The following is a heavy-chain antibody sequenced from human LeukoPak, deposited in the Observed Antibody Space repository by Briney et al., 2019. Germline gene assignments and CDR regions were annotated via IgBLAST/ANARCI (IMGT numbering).Heavy chain of an antibody. Sequence: GGSLRLSCAASGFTFSSYSMNWVRQAPGKGLEWVSSISSSSSYIYYADSVKGRFTISRDNAKNSLYLQMNSLRAEDTAVYYCARGALVVVAATRNDYWGQGTLVIVSS. CDR1: GFTFSSYS. CDR2: ISSSSSYI. D-gene: IGHD2-15*01. V-gene: IGHV3-21*01. CDR3: ARGALVVVAATRNDY. J-gene: IGHJ4*02.